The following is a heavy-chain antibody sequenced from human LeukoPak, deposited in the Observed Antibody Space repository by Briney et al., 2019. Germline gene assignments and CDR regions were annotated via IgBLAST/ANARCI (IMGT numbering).Heavy chain of an antibody. CDR3: VLAAAGTKYFQH. CDR2: INPNSGGT. Sequence: GASVKVSCKASGYTFTGYYMHWVRQAPGQGLEWMGWINPNSGGTNYAQKFQGRVTMTRDTSTSTVYMELSSLRSEDTAVYYCVLAAAGTKYFQHWGQGTLVTVSS. D-gene: IGHD6-13*01. V-gene: IGHV1-2*02. J-gene: IGHJ1*01. CDR1: GYTFTGYY.